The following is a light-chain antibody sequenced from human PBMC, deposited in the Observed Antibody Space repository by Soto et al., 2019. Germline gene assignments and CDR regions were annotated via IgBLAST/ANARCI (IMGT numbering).Light chain of an antibody. J-gene: IGKJ1*01. CDR3: PQYGGSPPT. V-gene: IGKV3-20*01. CDR1: QSVSSNY. CDR2: GAS. Sequence: EIVLTQSPGTLSLSPGERATLSCRASQSVSSNYLAWYQRKPGQAPRLLIYGASSRATDIPNRFSGSGSGTDFTLTITRLEPEDFAVYFCPQYGGSPPTFGQGTKVEIK.